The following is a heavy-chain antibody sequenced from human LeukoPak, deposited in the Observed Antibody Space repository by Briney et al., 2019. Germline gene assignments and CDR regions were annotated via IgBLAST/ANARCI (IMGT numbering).Heavy chain of an antibody. V-gene: IGHV3-30*18. J-gene: IGHJ5*02. D-gene: IGHD4-4*01. CDR2: ISHDGSNK. CDR3: AKDFINDYSNYDH. Sequence: GGSLRLSCAASGFTFSSYGMHWVRQAPGKGLEWVAVISHDGSNKYYADSVKGRFTISRDNSKNTLYLQMNSLRAEDTAVYYCAKDFINDYSNYDHWGQGTLVTVSS. CDR1: GFTFSSYG.